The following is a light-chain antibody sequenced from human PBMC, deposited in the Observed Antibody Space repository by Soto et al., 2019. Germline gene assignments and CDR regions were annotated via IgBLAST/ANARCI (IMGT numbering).Light chain of an antibody. Sequence: QSVLTQPPSASGTPGQRVTISCSGSSSNIGSNYVYWYQQLPGTAPKLLIYRNNQRPSGVPDRFSGSKSGTSASLAISGLRSEDEADYYCAAWYDSLSGSGYVFGTGTKLTVL. CDR1: SSNIGSNY. J-gene: IGLJ1*01. CDR3: AAWYDSLSGSGYV. V-gene: IGLV1-47*01. CDR2: RNN.